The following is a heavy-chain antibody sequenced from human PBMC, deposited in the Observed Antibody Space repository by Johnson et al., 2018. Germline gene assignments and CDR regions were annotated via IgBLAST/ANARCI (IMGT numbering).Heavy chain of an antibody. V-gene: IGHV3-74*01. CDR1: GFTFSSYW. CDR2: ITPDGGYT. J-gene: IGHJ3*02. Sequence: EVQLVESGGGLVQPGGSLRLSCAASGFTFSSYWMLWVRQAPGTGLVWVSRITPDGGYTGYADSVKGRFTISRENAKKPLSLQMNSLRAEETALYYYARAAYSSGWYFGAFDIWGQGTMVTVSS. D-gene: IGHD6-19*01. CDR3: ARAAYSSGWYFGAFDI.